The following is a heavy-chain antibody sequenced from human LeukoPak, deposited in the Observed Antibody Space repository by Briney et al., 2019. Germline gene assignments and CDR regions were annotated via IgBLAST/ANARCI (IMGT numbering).Heavy chain of an antibody. CDR3: ARLNYDYVWGSYRPHIDY. V-gene: IGHV1-2*02. CDR2: INPNSGGT. D-gene: IGHD3-16*02. CDR1: GYTFTGYY. Sequence: GASVKVSCKASGYTFTGYYMNWVRQAPGQGLEWMGWINPNSGGTNYAQKFQGRVTMTRNTSISTAYMELSSLRSEDTAVYYCARLNYDYVWGSYRPHIDYWSQGTLVTVSS. J-gene: IGHJ4*02.